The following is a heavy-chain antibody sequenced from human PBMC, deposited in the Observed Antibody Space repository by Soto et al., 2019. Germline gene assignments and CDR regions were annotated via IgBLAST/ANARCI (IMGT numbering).Heavy chain of an antibody. CDR3: AKVARRTGLVGHWID. D-gene: IGHD2-8*02. J-gene: IGHJ4*02. CDR1: GFTASNYA. Sequence: VQLLESGGGLVQPGGSLRLSCGASGFTASNYAMTWVRQAPGKGLQWVSTISDSGRSAYYADSVKGRFAISRDNSKNTLFLKMNDLRAEDTAIYFCAKVARRTGLVGHWIDWGQGTLVTVSS. V-gene: IGHV3-23*01. CDR2: ISDSGRSA.